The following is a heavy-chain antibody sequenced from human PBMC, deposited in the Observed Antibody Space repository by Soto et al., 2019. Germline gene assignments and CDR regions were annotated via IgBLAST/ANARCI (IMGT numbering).Heavy chain of an antibody. V-gene: IGHV4-34*01. D-gene: IGHD6-19*01. J-gene: IGHJ6*02. CDR1: GGSFSGYY. CDR2: INHSGST. CDR3: ARREQWLGVYYYYYGMDV. Sequence: ASETLSLTCAVYGGSFSGYYWSWIRQPPGKGLEWIGEINHSGSTNYNPSLKSRVTISVDTSKNQFSLKLSSVTAADTAVYYCARREQWLGVYYYYYGMDVWGQGTTVTVSS.